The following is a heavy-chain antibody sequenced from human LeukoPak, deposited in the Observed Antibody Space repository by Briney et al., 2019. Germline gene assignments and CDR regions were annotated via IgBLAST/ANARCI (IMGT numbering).Heavy chain of an antibody. CDR2: IYFSGST. D-gene: IGHD6-13*01. V-gene: IGHV4-39*07. Sequence: SETLSLTCTVSGGSISTSLDYWDWIRQPPGKGLEWIGSIYFSGSTYYTPSLKSRVTISLDTSKNQFSLKLSSVTAADMAVYYCARPLLAAAGSLDYWGQGTLVTVSS. J-gene: IGHJ4*02. CDR3: ARPLLAAAGSLDY. CDR1: GGSISTSLDY.